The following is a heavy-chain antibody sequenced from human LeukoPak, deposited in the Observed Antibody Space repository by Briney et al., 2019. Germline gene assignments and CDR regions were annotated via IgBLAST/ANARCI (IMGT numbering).Heavy chain of an antibody. CDR1: GGSISSYY. Sequence: SETLSLTCTVSGGSISSYYWSWIRQPPGKGLEWIGYIYYSGSTNYNPSLKSRVTISVDTSKNQFSLKLSSVTAADTAVYYCARDSASYYYDSSHDAFDIWGQGTMVSVSS. J-gene: IGHJ3*02. V-gene: IGHV4-59*01. D-gene: IGHD3-22*01. CDR2: IYYSGST. CDR3: ARDSASYYYDSSHDAFDI.